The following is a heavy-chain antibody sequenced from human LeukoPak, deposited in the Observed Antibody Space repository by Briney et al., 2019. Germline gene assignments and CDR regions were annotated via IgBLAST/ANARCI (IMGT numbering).Heavy chain of an antibody. CDR2: IKQDGSEK. CDR1: GLPFSSYW. V-gene: IGHV3-7*03. D-gene: IGHD2-2*01. J-gene: IGHJ4*02. CDR3: AREEDIVVVPAAMHY. Sequence: GGSLSLSCQASGLPFSSYWMSWVRQAPGKGLEWGATIKQDGSEKYYVDSVKGRFTIARGNAKNSLYLQMNSLRAEDTAVYYCAREEDIVVVPAAMHYWGQGTLVTVSS.